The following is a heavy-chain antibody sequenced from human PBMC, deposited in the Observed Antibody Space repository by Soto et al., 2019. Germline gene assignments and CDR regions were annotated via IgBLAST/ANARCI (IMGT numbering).Heavy chain of an antibody. Sequence: GGSLRLSCAASGFTFSSFWMHWVRQAPGKGLVWVSRINSDGSGASYADFVEGRFTISRDNAKNTVYFQMNSLREEDTAVYYCIRDYGEAGSTNAFDIWGQGTRVT. CDR1: GFTFSSFW. J-gene: IGHJ3*02. D-gene: IGHD3-10*01. CDR3: IRDYGEAGSTNAFDI. V-gene: IGHV3-74*01. CDR2: INSDGSGA.